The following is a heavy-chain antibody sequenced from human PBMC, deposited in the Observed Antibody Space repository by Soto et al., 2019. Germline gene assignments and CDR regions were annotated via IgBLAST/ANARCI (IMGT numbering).Heavy chain of an antibody. CDR2: IYYSGST. CDR3: VRVRRPVPRRATFCS. V-gene: IGHV4-31*03. Sequence: SETLSLTCTVSGGSISSGGYYWSWIRQHPGKGLEWIGYIYYSGSTYYNPSLKSRVTISVDTSKNQFSLKLSSVTAADTAVYYCVRVRRPVPRRATFCSWGQGTLAT. J-gene: IGHJ5*02. D-gene: IGHD2-2*01. CDR1: GGSISSGGYY.